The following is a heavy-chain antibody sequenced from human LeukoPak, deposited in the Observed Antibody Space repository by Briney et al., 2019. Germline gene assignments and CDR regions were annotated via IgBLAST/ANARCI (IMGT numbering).Heavy chain of an antibody. J-gene: IGHJ5*02. Sequence: PGGSLRLSCAASGFTFSDYYMSWIRQAPGKGLEWVSYISSSGTTIYYADSVKGRFTISRDNAKNSLYLQMNSLGAEDTAVYYCARDRGGSGRYNWFDPWGQGTLVTVSS. CDR3: ARDRGGSGRYNWFDP. CDR2: ISSSGTTI. V-gene: IGHV3-11*01. CDR1: GFTFSDYY. D-gene: IGHD3-10*01.